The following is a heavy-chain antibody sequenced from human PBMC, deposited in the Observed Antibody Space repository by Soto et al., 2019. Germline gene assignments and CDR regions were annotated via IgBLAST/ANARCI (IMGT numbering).Heavy chain of an antibody. CDR1: GGSISSSNW. V-gene: IGHV4-4*02. CDR2: VFHTGTT. D-gene: IGHD2-21*01. J-gene: IGHJ1*01. CDR3: ARSYCRKTVCPHGF. Sequence: PSETLSLTCAIPGGSISSSNWWSWVRQPPGKGLEWVGQVFHTGTTYYNPSLKSRLTISVDKSTNQFSLHLSSVTAAATASYFCARSYCRKTVCPHGFCGQGTLVTVS.